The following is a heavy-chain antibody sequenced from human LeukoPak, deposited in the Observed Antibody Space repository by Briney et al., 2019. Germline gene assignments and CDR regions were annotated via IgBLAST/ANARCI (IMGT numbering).Heavy chain of an antibody. CDR1: GGSISSSSHF. Sequence: PSETLSLTCSVSGGSISSSSHFWGWIRQPPGKGLEWIGSIYYSGNTYYNPSLKSRVTMSVDTSKNHFSLKVTSVIAADTAMYYCARHENIVVVASATAFDYWGQGTLVTVSS. D-gene: IGHD2-15*01. J-gene: IGHJ4*02. CDR3: ARHENIVVVASATAFDY. CDR2: IYYSGNT. V-gene: IGHV4-39*01.